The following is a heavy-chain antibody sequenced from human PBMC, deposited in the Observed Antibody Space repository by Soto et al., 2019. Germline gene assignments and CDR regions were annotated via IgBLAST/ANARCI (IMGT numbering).Heavy chain of an antibody. CDR2: IYYSGST. D-gene: IGHD3-10*02. J-gene: IGHJ4*02. CDR1: GGSISSYY. CDR3: ARDSSLFGGGSPNYFDY. Sequence: SETLSLTCTVSGGSISSYYWSWIRQPPGKGLEWIGYIYYSGSTNYNPSLKSRVTISVDTSKNQFSLKLSSVTAADTAVYYCARDSSLFGGGSPNYFDYWGQGTLVTVSS. V-gene: IGHV4-59*13.